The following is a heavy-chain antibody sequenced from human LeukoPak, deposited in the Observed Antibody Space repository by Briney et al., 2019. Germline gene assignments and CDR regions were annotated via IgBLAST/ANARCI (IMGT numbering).Heavy chain of an antibody. Sequence: PGGSLRLSCAASGFTFSNAWMSWVRQAAGKGLEWVGRIKSKTDGGTTDYAAPVKGRFTISRDDSKNTLYLQMNSLKTEDTAVYYCTTGLSVVVASTPGYWGQGTPVTVSS. J-gene: IGHJ4*02. V-gene: IGHV3-15*01. CDR1: GFTFSNAW. CDR2: IKSKTDGGTT. D-gene: IGHD2-15*01. CDR3: TTGLSVVVASTPGY.